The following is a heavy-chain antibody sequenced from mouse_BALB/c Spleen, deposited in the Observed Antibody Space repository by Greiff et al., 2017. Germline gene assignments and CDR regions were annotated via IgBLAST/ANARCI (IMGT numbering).Heavy chain of an antibody. D-gene: IGHD1-2*01. Sequence: EVHLVGSGGGLVKPGGSLKLSCAASGFTFSSYAMSWVRQTPEKRLEWVASISSGGSTYYPDSVKGRFTISRDNARNILYLQMSSLRSEDTAMYYCARGDGGAMDYWGQGTSVTVSS. CDR3: ARGDGGAMDY. V-gene: IGHV5-6-5*01. J-gene: IGHJ4*01. CDR2: ISSGGST. CDR1: GFTFSSYA.